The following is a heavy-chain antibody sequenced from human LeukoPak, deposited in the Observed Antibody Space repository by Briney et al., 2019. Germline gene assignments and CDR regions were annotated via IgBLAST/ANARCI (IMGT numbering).Heavy chain of an antibody. CDR3: AGERGEEYSSGWYKTNFFDN. CDR1: GGSISSSSYY. Sequence: SETLSLTCTVSGGSISSSSYYWGWIRQPPGKGLEWIGSIYYSGSTYYNPSLKSRVTISVDTSKNQFSLKLSSVTAADTAVYYCAGERGEEYSSGWYKTNFFDNWGQGIRVTVSS. D-gene: IGHD6-19*01. CDR2: IYYSGST. J-gene: IGHJ4*02. V-gene: IGHV4-39*07.